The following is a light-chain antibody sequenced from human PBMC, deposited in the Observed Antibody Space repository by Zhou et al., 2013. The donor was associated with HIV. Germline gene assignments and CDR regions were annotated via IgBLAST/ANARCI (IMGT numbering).Light chain of an antibody. CDR3: QQYGSSPLT. CDR2: GAS. CDR1: QSISSTY. J-gene: IGKJ4*01. Sequence: EIVLTQSPGTLSLSPGERATLSCRASQSISSTYSAWYQQKRGLAPRLLIYGASSRATGIPDRFSGSGSGTDFTLTISRLEPEDCAVYYCQQYGSSPLTFGGGTEVEIK. V-gene: IGKV3-20*01.